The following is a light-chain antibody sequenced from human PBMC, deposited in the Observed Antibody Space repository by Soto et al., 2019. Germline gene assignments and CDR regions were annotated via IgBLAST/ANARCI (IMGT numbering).Light chain of an antibody. J-gene: IGKJ1*01. Sequence: DIQMTQSPSTLSASVGDRVTITCRASQSIVGWLAWYQQKPGKAPKLLINKASSLESGVPSRFSGRGSGTEFTLTISSLQPDDFATYYCQQYNTYPWTFGQGTKVEVK. V-gene: IGKV1-5*03. CDR1: QSIVGW. CDR3: QQYNTYPWT. CDR2: KAS.